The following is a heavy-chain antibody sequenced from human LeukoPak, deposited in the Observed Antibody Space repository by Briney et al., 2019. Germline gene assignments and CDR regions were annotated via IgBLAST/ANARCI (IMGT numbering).Heavy chain of an antibody. D-gene: IGHD1-26*01. Sequence: ASLSLCCAASGFIFSTYTMWWGRPPRGKGLEWGSSISDSSTYIYYADSLRVSFTISRANTKNSLKLHMNSLRDDDVAVYYCARDPTSSWETAFDIWGQGTMVTVSS. CDR1: GFIFSTYT. J-gene: IGHJ3*02. CDR2: ISDSSTYI. V-gene: IGHV3-21*01. CDR3: ARDPTSSWETAFDI.